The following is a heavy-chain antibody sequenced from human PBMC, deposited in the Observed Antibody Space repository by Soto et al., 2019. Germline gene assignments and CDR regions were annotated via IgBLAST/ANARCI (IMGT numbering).Heavy chain of an antibody. J-gene: IGHJ5*02. V-gene: IGHV3-30-3*01. D-gene: IGHD3-3*01. CDR3: AKDYYDFWSGYQFDP. Sequence: LSCAASGFTFSSYAMHWVRQAPGKGLEWVAVISYDGSNKYYADSVKGRFTISRDNSKNTLYLQMNSLRAEDTAVYYCAKDYYDFWSGYQFDPWGQGTLVTVSS. CDR2: ISYDGSNK. CDR1: GFTFSSYA.